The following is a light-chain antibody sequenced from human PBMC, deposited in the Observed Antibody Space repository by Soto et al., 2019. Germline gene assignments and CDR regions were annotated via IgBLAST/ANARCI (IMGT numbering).Light chain of an antibody. J-gene: IGLJ3*02. CDR3: EAWDSSLSAGV. CDR2: AND. Sequence: QSVLTQPPSVSAAPGQEVTVSCSGSRSNIGNNYVSWYQHLPGTAPKLLIYANDKRPSGIPDRFSASKSGTSATLGITGLQTGDEADYYCEAWDSSLSAGVFGGGT. V-gene: IGLV1-51*01. CDR1: RSNIGNNY.